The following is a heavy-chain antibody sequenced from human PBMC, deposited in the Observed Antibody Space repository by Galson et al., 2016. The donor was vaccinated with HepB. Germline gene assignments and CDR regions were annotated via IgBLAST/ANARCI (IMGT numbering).Heavy chain of an antibody. CDR1: GYIFSNYW. D-gene: IGHD5-24*01. Sequence: QSGAEVKKPGESLKISCKGSGYIFSNYWIAWVRQMPGKGLEWMGIIYPLDSNSRYGPSFEGQVTMSVDKSINTAYLQWSRLKASDSAIYYCALSYRDGIPFDYWGQGTLVTVSS. J-gene: IGHJ4*02. V-gene: IGHV5-51*01. CDR3: ALSYRDGIPFDY. CDR2: IYPLDSNS.